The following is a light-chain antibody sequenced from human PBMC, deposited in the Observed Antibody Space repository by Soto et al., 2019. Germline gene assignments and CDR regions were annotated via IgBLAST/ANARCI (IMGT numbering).Light chain of an antibody. CDR2: DAY. V-gene: IGKV1-33*01. CDR3: QQYDNMPLT. Sequence: DIQMTQSPSALSASVGDRVTITCQASHDIGNYLNWYQQKPGTAPALLIYDAYTLERGVPSRFSGSGFGTDFSFTITSLQPEDIATYYCQQYDNMPLTFGGGTKLEIK. CDR1: HDIGNY. J-gene: IGKJ4*01.